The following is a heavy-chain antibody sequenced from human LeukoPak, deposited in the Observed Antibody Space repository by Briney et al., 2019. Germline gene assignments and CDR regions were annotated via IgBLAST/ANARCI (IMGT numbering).Heavy chain of an antibody. Sequence: ASVKVSCKASGYTFTSYGISWVRQAPRQGLEWMGWINPNSGGTNYAQKFQGRVTMTRDTSISTAYMELSRLRSDDTAVYYCARDHRYCSSTSCYHWFDPWGQGTLVTVSS. CDR3: ARDHRYCSSTSCYHWFDP. D-gene: IGHD2-2*01. CDR2: INPNSGGT. J-gene: IGHJ5*02. V-gene: IGHV1-2*02. CDR1: GYTFTSYG.